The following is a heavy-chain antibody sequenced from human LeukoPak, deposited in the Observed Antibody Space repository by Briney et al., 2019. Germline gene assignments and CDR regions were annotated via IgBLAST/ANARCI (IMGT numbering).Heavy chain of an antibody. CDR1: GYSFAGYG. D-gene: IGHD6-13*01. Sequence: ASVKVSCKASGYSFAGYGISWVRQAPGQGLEWIGWIRTYSVNTNYAHNLQGRITVTTETSTSTPYMELRSLRSDDTAVYYCARVGAAPGHFDYWGQGTQLTVSS. J-gene: IGHJ4*02. CDR2: IRTYSVNT. CDR3: ARVGAAPGHFDY. V-gene: IGHV1-18*01.